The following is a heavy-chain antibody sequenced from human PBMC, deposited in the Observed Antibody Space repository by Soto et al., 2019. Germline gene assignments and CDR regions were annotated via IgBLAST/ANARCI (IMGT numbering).Heavy chain of an antibody. Sequence: QVQLQESGPGLVKPSETLSLICTVSGGSVSSNSHYWSWIRQPPGKGLEWLGFIYYNGNTNYNPSLKSRATISIDTSKNQFSLKLTSVTAADTAVYYCAREAGYSGSSWGQGTLVTVSS. CDR2: IYYNGNT. D-gene: IGHD1-26*01. CDR3: AREAGYSGSS. V-gene: IGHV4-61*01. CDR1: GGSVSSNSHY. J-gene: IGHJ5*02.